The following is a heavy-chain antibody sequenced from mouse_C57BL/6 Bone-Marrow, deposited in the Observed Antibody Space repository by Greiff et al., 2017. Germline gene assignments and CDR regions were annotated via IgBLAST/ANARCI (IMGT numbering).Heavy chain of an antibody. CDR1: GYTFTSYG. D-gene: IGHD1-1*01. CDR2: IYPRSGNT. V-gene: IGHV1-81*01. Sequence: QVQLQQSGAELARPGASVKLSCKASGYTFTSYGISWVKQRTGQGLEWIGEIYPRSGNTYYNEKFKGKATLTADKSSSTAYMELRSLTSDDSAVYFCARVLCFDVWGTGTTVTVSS. CDR3: ARVLCFDV. J-gene: IGHJ1*03.